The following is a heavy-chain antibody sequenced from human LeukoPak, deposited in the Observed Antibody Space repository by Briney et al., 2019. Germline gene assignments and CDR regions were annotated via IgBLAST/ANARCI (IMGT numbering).Heavy chain of an antibody. CDR1: GGTFSSYT. J-gene: IGHJ5*02. CDR2: IIPILGIA. Sequence: SVKVSCKASGGTFSSYTISRVRQAPGQGLEWMGRIIPILGIANYAQKFQGRVTITADKSTSTAYMELSSLRSEDTAVYYCARSTTNTIFGVVNWFDPWGQGTLVTVSS. V-gene: IGHV1-69*02. D-gene: IGHD3-3*01. CDR3: ARSTTNTIFGVVNWFDP.